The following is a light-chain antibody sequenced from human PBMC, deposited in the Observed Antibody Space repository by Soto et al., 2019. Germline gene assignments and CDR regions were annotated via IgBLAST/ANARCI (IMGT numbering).Light chain of an antibody. J-gene: IGKJ4*01. Sequence: DIQLTQSPSSLSASVGDSVTITCQASQDVSYFLNWFQVKSGEAPKLLIYDASNLETGVPSRFSGSGSGTHLSFTISTLQPEDIATYYCQQYANFPPSFDGGTKVEIK. CDR2: DAS. CDR1: QDVSYF. CDR3: QQYANFPPS. V-gene: IGKV1-33*01.